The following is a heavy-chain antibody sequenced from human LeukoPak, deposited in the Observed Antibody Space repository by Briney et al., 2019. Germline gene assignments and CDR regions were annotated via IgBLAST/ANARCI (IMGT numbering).Heavy chain of an antibody. CDR3: ARGKSATAPDSNWYLDL. CDR2: MNPSSGNA. CDR1: GYTFTSYD. Sequence: ASVKVSCKASGYTFTSYDINWVRQATGQGPEWMGWMNPSSGNAGYAPKFQGRVTMTRDTSISTAYMELSRLRSDDTAVYYCARGKSATAPDSNWYLDLWGRGTLVTVSS. D-gene: IGHD6-13*01. V-gene: IGHV1-8*02. J-gene: IGHJ2*01.